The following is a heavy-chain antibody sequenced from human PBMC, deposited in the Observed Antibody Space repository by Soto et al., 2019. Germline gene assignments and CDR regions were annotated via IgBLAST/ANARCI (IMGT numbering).Heavy chain of an antibody. J-gene: IGHJ6*02. Sequence: EVQLVETGGCLIQPGGSLRLSCAVSGFTVSTNYMSWVRQAPGKGLEWVSVIYYDDGSTYYADSVKGRFSISRDSSRNTLYLQMNSLRAEDTAVYYCSSGQQVILRYYYGLEVWGQGTTVTVSS. CDR1: GFTVSTNY. CDR2: IYYDDGST. V-gene: IGHV3-53*02. CDR3: SSGQQVILRYYYGLEV. D-gene: IGHD6-13*01.